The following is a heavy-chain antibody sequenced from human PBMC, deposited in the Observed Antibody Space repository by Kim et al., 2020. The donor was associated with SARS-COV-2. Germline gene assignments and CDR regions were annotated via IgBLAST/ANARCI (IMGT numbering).Heavy chain of an antibody. CDR1: GFTFSDYY. Sequence: GGSLRLSCAASGFTFSDYYMSWIRQAPGKGLEWVSYISSSSSYTNYADSVKGRFTISRDNAKNSLYLQMNSLRAEDTAVYYCARDGGRTGTYYGMDVWGQGTTVTVSS. CDR2: ISSSSSYT. J-gene: IGHJ6*02. D-gene: IGHD1-1*01. V-gene: IGHV3-11*05. CDR3: ARDGGRTGTYYGMDV.